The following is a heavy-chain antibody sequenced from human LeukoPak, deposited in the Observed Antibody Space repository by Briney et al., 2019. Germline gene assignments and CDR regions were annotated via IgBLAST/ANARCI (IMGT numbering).Heavy chain of an antibody. CDR1: GXTFSRNA. CDR3: AREAYGDLYFDI. CDR2: ISYDGSNK. V-gene: IGHV3-30-3*01. D-gene: IGHD4-17*01. Sequence: PGRSLRLSCVDSGXTFSRNAMHWVRQAPGKGLEWMAVISYDGSNKYYADSVEGRFTISRDNSKNTLYLQMNSPRAEDTAVYYCAREAYGDLYFDIWGQGTLVTVSS. J-gene: IGHJ4*02.